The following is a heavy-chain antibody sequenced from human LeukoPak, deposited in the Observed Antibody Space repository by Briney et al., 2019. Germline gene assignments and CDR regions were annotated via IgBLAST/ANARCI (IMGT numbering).Heavy chain of an antibody. Sequence: GRSLGLSCAASGFTFSSYAMHWVRQAPGKGLEWVAVISYDGSNKYYADSVKGRFTISRDNSKNTLYLQMNSLRAEDTAVYYCAGLRRIAGSWFDPWGQGTLVTVSS. V-gene: IGHV3-30*04. CDR3: AGLRRIAGSWFDP. J-gene: IGHJ5*02. CDR2: ISYDGSNK. D-gene: IGHD6-13*01. CDR1: GFTFSSYA.